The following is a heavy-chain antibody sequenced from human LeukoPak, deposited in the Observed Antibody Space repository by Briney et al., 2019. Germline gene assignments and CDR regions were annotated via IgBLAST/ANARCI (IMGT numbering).Heavy chain of an antibody. CDR1: GFTFSNAW. CDR2: IKSKTDGGTT. Sequence: GGSLRLSCAASGFTFSNAWMSWVRQAPGKGLEWVGRIKSKTDGGTTDYAAPVKGRFIISRDDSKNTLYLQMNSLKTEDTAVYYCTTENSSGWYYFDYWGQGTLVTVSS. CDR3: TTENSSGWYYFDY. V-gene: IGHV3-15*01. J-gene: IGHJ4*02. D-gene: IGHD6-19*01.